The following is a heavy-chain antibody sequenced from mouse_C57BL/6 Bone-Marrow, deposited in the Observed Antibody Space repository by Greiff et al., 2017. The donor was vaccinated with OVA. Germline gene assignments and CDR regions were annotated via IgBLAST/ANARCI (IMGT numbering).Heavy chain of an antibody. CDR3: ARYGLYWYFDV. J-gene: IGHJ1*03. V-gene: IGHV7-3*01. CDR1: GFTFTDYY. CDR2: IRNKANGYTT. Sequence: EVNLVESGGGLVQPGGSLSLSCAASGFTFTDYYMSWVRQPPGKALEWLGFIRNKANGYTTEYSASVKGRFTISRDNSQSILYLQMNALRAEDSATYYCARYGLYWYFDVWGTGTTVTVSS. D-gene: IGHD3-1*01.